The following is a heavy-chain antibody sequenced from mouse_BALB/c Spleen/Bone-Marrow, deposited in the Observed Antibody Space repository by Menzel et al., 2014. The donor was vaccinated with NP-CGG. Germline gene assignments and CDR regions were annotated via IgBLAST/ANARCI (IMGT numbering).Heavy chain of an antibody. D-gene: IGHD4-1*02. CDR3: TLNWDSAY. CDR2: INNGGTYT. CDR1: GFTFSSYG. J-gene: IGHJ3*01. Sequence: DVMLVESGGDLVKPGGSLKLSCAASGFTFSSYGMSWVRQTPDKRLEWVATINNGGTYTYYPDSVKGRFTISRDNAKNTLYLQMSSLKSEDTAMYYCTLNWDSAYWGHGTLVTVSA. V-gene: IGHV5-6*02.